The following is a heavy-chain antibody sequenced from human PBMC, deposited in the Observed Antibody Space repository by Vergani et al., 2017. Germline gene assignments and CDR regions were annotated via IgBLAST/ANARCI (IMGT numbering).Heavy chain of an antibody. D-gene: IGHD4-23*01. V-gene: IGHV3-23*01. CDR1: GFTFSSYA. J-gene: IGHJ6*02. CDR2: ISGSGGST. Sequence: EVQLLESGGGLVQPGGSLRLSCAASGFTFSSYAMSWVRQAPGKGLEWVSVISGSGGSTYYADSVKGRFTISRDNSKNTLYLQMNSLRAEDTAVYYCASYGGNSKMGXMDGWGQGTTVTVSS. CDR3: ASYGGNSKMGXMDG.